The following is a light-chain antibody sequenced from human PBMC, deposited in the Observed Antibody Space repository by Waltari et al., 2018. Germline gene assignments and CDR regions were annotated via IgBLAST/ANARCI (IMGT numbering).Light chain of an antibody. CDR3: QQSYSTRALT. Sequence: DIKMTQSPSSLSASVGDTVTSTSRPSQSINVYLNWYQHKPGKAPKLLIYAASTLQNGVPSRFSGSGSETDFTLTISSRQPEDSAIYYCQQSYSTRALTFGGGTKVEI. V-gene: IGKV1-39*01. CDR2: AAS. J-gene: IGKJ4*01. CDR1: QSINVY.